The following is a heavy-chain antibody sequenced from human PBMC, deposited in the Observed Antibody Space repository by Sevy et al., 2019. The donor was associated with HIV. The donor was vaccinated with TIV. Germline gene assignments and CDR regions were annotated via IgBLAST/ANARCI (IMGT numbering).Heavy chain of an antibody. Sequence: GESLKISCKGSGYSFISYWIAWVRQMPGKGLEWMGIFYPGDSDTRYSPSFRGQVTISVDKSITTAYLQWSSLKASDTAVYYCARVSRWYYYGSGSLIGVGGMDVWGQGTTVTVSS. CDR3: ARVSRWYYYGSGSLIGVGGMDV. V-gene: IGHV5-51*01. CDR1: GYSFISYW. CDR2: FYPGDSDT. J-gene: IGHJ6*02. D-gene: IGHD3-10*01.